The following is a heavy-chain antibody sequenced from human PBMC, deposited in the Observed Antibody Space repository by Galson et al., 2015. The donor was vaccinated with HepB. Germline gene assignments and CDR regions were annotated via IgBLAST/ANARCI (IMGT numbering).Heavy chain of an antibody. CDR2: ISGSGGST. CDR3: AKDQVAARLNY. D-gene: IGHD6-13*01. J-gene: IGHJ4*02. V-gene: IGHV3-23*01. CDR1: GFTFSTYG. Sequence: SLRLSCAASGFTFSTYGMTWVRQAPGKGLEWVSGISGSGGSTYYADSVKGRFTISRDNSKNTLYLRMNSLRAEDTAVYYCAKDQVAARLNYWGQGTLVTVSS.